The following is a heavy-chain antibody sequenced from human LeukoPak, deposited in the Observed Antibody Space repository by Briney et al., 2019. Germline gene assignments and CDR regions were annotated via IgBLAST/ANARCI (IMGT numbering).Heavy chain of an antibody. CDR1: GFTFSDYY. CDR2: IGSNGRTI. CDR3: ARDDGVVVVTRTLDY. V-gene: IGHV3-11*01. D-gene: IGHD2-21*02. J-gene: IGHJ4*02. Sequence: PGGSLRLSCAASGFTFSDYYMTWIRQAPGKGLEWISYIGSNGRTIYYADSVKGRFTISRDNAKNSLYLQMNSLRAEDTAVYYCARDDGVVVVTRTLDYWGQGTLVTVSS.